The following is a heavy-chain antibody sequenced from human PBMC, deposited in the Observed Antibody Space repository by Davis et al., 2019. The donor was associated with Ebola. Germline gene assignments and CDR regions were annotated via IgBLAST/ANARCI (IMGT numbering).Heavy chain of an antibody. CDR2: IYYHGSP. J-gene: IGHJ5*02. D-gene: IGHD3-22*01. V-gene: IGHV4-30-2*03. CDR3: ARHSDYHDNNGQPTYNWFDP. Sequence: MPSETLSLTCTVSGDTITSSVYSWSWIRQPPGKGLEWIGSIYYHGSPSYNPSLNSRVTISVDRSQNQFSLKVTSVTAADTAVYYCARHSDYHDNNGQPTYNWFDPWGQGTLVAVSS. CDR1: GDTITSSVYS.